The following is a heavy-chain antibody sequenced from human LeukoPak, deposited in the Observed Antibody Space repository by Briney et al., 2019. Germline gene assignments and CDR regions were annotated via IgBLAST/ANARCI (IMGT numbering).Heavy chain of an antibody. CDR3: ANMAYSSSGDWGDY. CDR2: IRYDGSNK. Sequence: PGGSLSLSCAAYGFTFSNYGRHWVRQGPGKGWVGVVFIRYDGSNKYCADSVEGRFTSSRDNSKNTLYLQMNSLRAEDTAVYYCANMAYSSSGDWGDYWGQGTLVTVSS. V-gene: IGHV3-30*02. CDR1: GFTFSNYG. J-gene: IGHJ4*02. D-gene: IGHD6-13*01.